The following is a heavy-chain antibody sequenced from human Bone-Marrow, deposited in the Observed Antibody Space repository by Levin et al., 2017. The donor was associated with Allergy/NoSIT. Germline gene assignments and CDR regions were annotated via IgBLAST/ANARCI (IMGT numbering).Heavy chain of an antibody. Sequence: LSLTCAASGFTFSSYAMSWVRQAPGKGLEWVSAISGSGGSTYYADSVKGRFTISRDNSKNTLYLQMNSLRAEDTAVYYCAKAPRGVSYFFDYWGQGTLVTVSS. J-gene: IGHJ4*02. D-gene: IGHD3-10*01. CDR3: AKAPRGVSYFFDY. CDR2: ISGSGGST. CDR1: GFTFSSYA. V-gene: IGHV3-23*01.